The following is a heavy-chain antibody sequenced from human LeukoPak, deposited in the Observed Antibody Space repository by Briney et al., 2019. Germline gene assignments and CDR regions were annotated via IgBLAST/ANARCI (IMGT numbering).Heavy chain of an antibody. CDR2: ISSSGSTI. D-gene: IGHD3-22*01. J-gene: IGHJ5*02. CDR1: GFTFSDYY. V-gene: IGHV3-11*01. Sequence: PGGSLRLSCAASGFTFSDYYMSWIRQAPGKGLEWVSYISSSGSTIYYADSVKGRFTISRDNAKNSLYLQMNSLRAEDTAVYYCARDRLYNFDTSGQYYWFDPWGQGTLVTVSS. CDR3: ARDRLYNFDTSGQYYWFDP.